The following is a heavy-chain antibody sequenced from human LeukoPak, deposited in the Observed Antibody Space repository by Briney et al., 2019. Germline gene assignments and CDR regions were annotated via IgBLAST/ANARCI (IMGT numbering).Heavy chain of an antibody. V-gene: IGHV5-51*01. J-gene: IGHJ4*02. Sequence: GESLKISCQGSGYNFPIYWIGWVRQMPGQGLEWMGIIYPDDSNTIYGPSFQGQVTISADKSINTAYLEWSSLKASDTAIYYCARPPRGSSWYSDYWGQGTLVTVSS. D-gene: IGHD6-13*01. CDR3: ARPPRGSSWYSDY. CDR1: GYNFPIYW. CDR2: IYPDDSNT.